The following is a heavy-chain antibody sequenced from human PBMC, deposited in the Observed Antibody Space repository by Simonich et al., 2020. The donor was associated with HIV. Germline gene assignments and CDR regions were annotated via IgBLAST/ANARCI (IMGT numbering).Heavy chain of an antibody. CDR2: IYYRGST. J-gene: IGHJ6*03. Sequence: QVQLQESGPGLVKPSETLSLPCTVSGGSISGYYWSWVRPPPGKGLEWVGYIYYRGSTNYNPSLKSRVTRSVDTSKNQFSLKLSSVTAADTAVYYCARTTVELNYYYYYMDVWGKGTTVTVSS. V-gene: IGHV4-59*08. D-gene: IGHD1-26*01. CDR3: ARTTVELNYYYYYMDV. CDR1: GGSISGYY.